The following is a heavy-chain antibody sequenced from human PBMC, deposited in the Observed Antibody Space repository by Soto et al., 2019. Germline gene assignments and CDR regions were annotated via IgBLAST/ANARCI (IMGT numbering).Heavy chain of an antibody. V-gene: IGHV4-59*08. Sequence: ASETLSLTCTVSGGSISSYYWTWIRQPPGKGLEWLGYISDSGNTNYNPSHKSRVAMSIDTSKRQLSLNLWSLTAADTAVYYCVRGNSGWSPYRSRLFHFYYMDVWGKGTTVTVSS. CDR1: GGSISSYY. J-gene: IGHJ6*03. D-gene: IGHD6-19*01. CDR3: VRGNSGWSPYRSRLFHFYYMDV. CDR2: ISDSGNT.